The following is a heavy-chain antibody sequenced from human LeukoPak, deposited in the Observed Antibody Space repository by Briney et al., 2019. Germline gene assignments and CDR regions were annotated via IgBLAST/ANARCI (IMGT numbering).Heavy chain of an antibody. J-gene: IGHJ6*03. CDR3: ARGVTIFGVVIKNYYMDV. Sequence: GGSLRLSCAASGFTFSSYWMSWVRQAPGKGLEWVANIKQDGSEKYYVDSVMGRFTISRDNAKNSLYLQMNSLRAEDTAVYYCARGVTIFGVVIKNYYMDVWGKGTTVTVSS. CDR1: GFTFSSYW. D-gene: IGHD3-3*01. CDR2: IKQDGSEK. V-gene: IGHV3-7*01.